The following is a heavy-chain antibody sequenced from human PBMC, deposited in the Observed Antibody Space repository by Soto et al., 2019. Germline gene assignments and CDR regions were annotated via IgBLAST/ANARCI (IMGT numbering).Heavy chain of an antibody. CDR2: ISSNGGSS. CDR3: ARDSGYYYPSLDY. Sequence: GGSLRLSCAASGFTFSTYAMHWVRQAPGKGLEYVLGISSNGGSSYYADSVKGRFTISRDNSKNTLYLQMGSLRAEDMAVYYCARDSGYYYPSLDYWGQGTLVTVSS. J-gene: IGHJ4*02. CDR1: GFTFSTYA. D-gene: IGHD3-22*01. V-gene: IGHV3-64*02.